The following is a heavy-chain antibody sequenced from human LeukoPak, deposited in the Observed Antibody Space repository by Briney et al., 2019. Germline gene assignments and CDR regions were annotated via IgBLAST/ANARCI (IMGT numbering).Heavy chain of an antibody. Sequence: SETLSLTCTVSGGSISSGSYYWRWIRQPAGKGLEWIGRIYTSGSTNYNPSLKSRVTISVDTSKNQFSLKMSSVTAADTAVYYCAGGYYDSSGYYPDAFDIWGQGTRVTVSA. CDR2: IYTSGST. CDR3: AGGYYDSSGYYPDAFDI. V-gene: IGHV4-61*02. CDR1: GGSISSGSYY. J-gene: IGHJ3*02. D-gene: IGHD3-22*01.